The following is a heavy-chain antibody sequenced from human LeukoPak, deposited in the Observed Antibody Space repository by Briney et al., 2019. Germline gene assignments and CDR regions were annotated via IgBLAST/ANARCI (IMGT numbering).Heavy chain of an antibody. CDR2: IIPIFGTA. Sequence: ASVKFSSKVSGGTFSTYAISWVGRAPGQGLKWMGGIIPIFGTANYAQKFQGRVTITADESTSTAYMELSSLRSEDTAVYYCARVGSPICSSTSCTHFDYWGQGTLVTVSS. CDR3: ARVGSPICSSTSCTHFDY. J-gene: IGHJ4*02. CDR1: GGTFSTYA. V-gene: IGHV1-69*01. D-gene: IGHD2-2*01.